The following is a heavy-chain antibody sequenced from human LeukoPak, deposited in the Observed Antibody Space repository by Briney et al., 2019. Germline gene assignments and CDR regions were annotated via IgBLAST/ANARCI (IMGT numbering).Heavy chain of an antibody. J-gene: IGHJ3*02. Sequence: PGWSLRLSCAASGFTFSSYGMHWVRQAPGKGLEWVAFIRYDGSNKYYADSVKGRFTISRDNSKNTLYLQMNSLRAEDTAVYYCAKDHPGYDILTGYYSDAFDIWGQGTMVTVSS. CDR1: GFTFSSYG. V-gene: IGHV3-30*02. CDR3: AKDHPGYDILTGYYSDAFDI. D-gene: IGHD3-9*01. CDR2: IRYDGSNK.